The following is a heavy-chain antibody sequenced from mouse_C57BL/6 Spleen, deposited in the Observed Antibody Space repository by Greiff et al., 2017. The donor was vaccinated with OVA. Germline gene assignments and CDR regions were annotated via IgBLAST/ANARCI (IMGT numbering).Heavy chain of an antibody. Sequence: VQLQQSGAELVRPGSSVKLSCKASGYTFTSYWMHWVKQRPIQGLEWIGNIDPSDSETHYNQKFKDKATLTVDKSSSTAYMQLSSLTSEDSAVYYCAIPGSISYWYFDVWGTGTTVTVSS. CDR3: AIPGSISYWYFDV. CDR1: GYTFTSYW. D-gene: IGHD1-1*01. CDR2: IDPSDSET. V-gene: IGHV1-52*01. J-gene: IGHJ1*03.